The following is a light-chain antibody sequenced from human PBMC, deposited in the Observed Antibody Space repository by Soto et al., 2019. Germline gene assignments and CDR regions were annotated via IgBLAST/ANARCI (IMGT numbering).Light chain of an antibody. Sequence: EIVLTQSPGTLSLSPGERATLSCRASQSVSSSYLAWYQQKPGQAPRLLIYGASSRATGIPDRFSGSGSGTDFTLTISRLEPEDFAVYYCQQYGSSLFTFGGGTKVEIE. CDR1: QSVSSSY. CDR2: GAS. V-gene: IGKV3-20*01. CDR3: QQYGSSLFT. J-gene: IGKJ4*01.